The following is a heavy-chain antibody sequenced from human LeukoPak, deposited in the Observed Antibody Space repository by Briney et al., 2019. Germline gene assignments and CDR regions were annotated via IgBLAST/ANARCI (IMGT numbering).Heavy chain of an antibody. Sequence: PGGSLRLSCAASGFIFSNYAMQWVRQAPGMGLEWVAFIRYDGGNTYYADSVKGRFTISRDNSKNTMYLQVNSLNAEDTAVYYCAKDEVVPGYYYTDVWGRGTTVTISS. CDR3: AKDEVVPGYYYTDV. D-gene: IGHD2-2*01. CDR1: GFIFSNYA. V-gene: IGHV3-30*02. J-gene: IGHJ6*03. CDR2: IRYDGGNT.